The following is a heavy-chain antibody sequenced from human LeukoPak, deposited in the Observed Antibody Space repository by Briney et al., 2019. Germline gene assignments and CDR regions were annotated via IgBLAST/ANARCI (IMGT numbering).Heavy chain of an antibody. CDR2: ISYDGSNK. V-gene: IGHV3-30-3*01. Sequence: GGSLRLSCAASGFTFSSYAMHWVRQAPGKGLEWVAVISYDGSNKYYADSVKGRFTISRDYSKNTLFLQMNSLRAADTAVYYCARETGSAIGSTYFDYWGQGTLVTVSS. CDR1: GFTFSSYA. J-gene: IGHJ4*02. CDR3: ARETGSAIGSTYFDY. D-gene: IGHD5/OR15-5a*01.